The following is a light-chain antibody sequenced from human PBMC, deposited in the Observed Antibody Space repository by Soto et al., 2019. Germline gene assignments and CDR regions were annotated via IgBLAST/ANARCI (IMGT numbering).Light chain of an antibody. CDR2: AAS. V-gene: IGKV1-9*01. Sequence: DIQLTQSPSFLSASVGDRVTITCRASQGISTYLAWYQQSPGKAPTLLIYAASTLQSGVPSRFSGSGSGTEFTLTISSLQPEDFATYFCQQLYSSPLSFGGGTKVDNK. CDR1: QGISTY. CDR3: QQLYSSPLS. J-gene: IGKJ4*01.